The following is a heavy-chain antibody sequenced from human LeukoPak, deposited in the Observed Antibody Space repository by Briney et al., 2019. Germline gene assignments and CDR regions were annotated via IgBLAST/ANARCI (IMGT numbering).Heavy chain of an antibody. CDR3: AKDPSYDFWSTYPFDY. V-gene: IGHV3-23*01. CDR2: XXDSGGGT. J-gene: IGHJ4*02. CDR1: GFTFNSYA. Sequence: GGSLRLSCAASGFTFNSYAMSWVRQAPGKXXXXXXXXXDSGGGTYYADSVRGRFTISRDDSKNTLYLQMNSLRAEDTAVYYCAKDPSYDFWSTYPFDYWGQGTLVTVSS. D-gene: IGHD3-3*01.